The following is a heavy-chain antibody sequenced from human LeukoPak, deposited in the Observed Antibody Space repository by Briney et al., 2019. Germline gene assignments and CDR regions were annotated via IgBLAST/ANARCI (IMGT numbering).Heavy chain of an antibody. J-gene: IGHJ5*02. CDR2: ISGSGGST. D-gene: IGHD2-2*01. CDR1: GFTFSNYG. Sequence: GGSLRLSCAASGFTFSNYGMSWVRQAPGKGLEWVSGISGSGGSTYYADSVKGRFTISRDNSKNTLYLQMNSLRAEDTAVYYCAKGYCSSISCYTGYNWLDPWGQGTLVTVSS. CDR3: AKGYCSSISCYTGYNWLDP. V-gene: IGHV3-23*01.